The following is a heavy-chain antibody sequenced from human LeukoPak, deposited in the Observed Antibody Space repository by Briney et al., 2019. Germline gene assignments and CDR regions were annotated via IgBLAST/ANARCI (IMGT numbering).Heavy chain of an antibody. CDR2: IRWNGGII. CDR3: AKEGRYGNSFDY. D-gene: IGHD4-23*01. J-gene: IGHJ4*02. CDR1: GFTFDDYA. Sequence: PGGSLRLSCGASGFTFDDYAMHWVRQAPGKGLEWVSGIRWNGGIIGYADSVKGRFTISRDNAKNSLYLQMNSLRAEDMALYYCAKEGRYGNSFDYWGQGTLVTVSS. V-gene: IGHV3-9*03.